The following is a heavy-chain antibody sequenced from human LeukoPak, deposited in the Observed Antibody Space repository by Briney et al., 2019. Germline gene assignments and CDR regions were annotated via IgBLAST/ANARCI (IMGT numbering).Heavy chain of an antibody. V-gene: IGHV1-2*02. CDR2: INPNSGGT. J-gene: IGHJ4*02. D-gene: IGHD3-10*01. Sequence: ASVKVSCKASGYTFTGYYMHWVRQAPGQGLEWMGWINPNSGGTNYAQKFQGRVTMTRDTSISTAYMELSRLRSDDTAVYYCARSDTTMVRGVITPLGYWGQGTLVTVSP. CDR1: GYTFTGYY. CDR3: ARSDTTMVRGVITPLGY.